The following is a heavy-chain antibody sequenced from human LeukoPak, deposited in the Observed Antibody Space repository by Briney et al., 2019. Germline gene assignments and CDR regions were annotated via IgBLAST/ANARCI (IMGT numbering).Heavy chain of an antibody. CDR2: ISGSSSYI. V-gene: IGHV3-21*01. CDR1: GFTFSSYS. CDR3: APNEGYCSGGSCLYFDS. J-gene: IGHJ4*02. Sequence: GGSLRLSCAASGFTFSSYSMNWVRQAPGKGLEWVSSISGSSSYIYYADSVKGRFTISRDNAKNSLYLQMNSLRAEDTAVYYCAPNEGYCSGGSCLYFDSWGQGTLVTVSS. D-gene: IGHD2-15*01.